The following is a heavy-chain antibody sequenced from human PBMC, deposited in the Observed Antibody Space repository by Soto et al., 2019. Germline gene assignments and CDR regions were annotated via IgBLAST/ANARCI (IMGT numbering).Heavy chain of an antibody. CDR3: ATGFLNIAAAGPVDY. CDR2: ISSSSSTI. J-gene: IGHJ4*02. CDR1: GFTFSSYS. D-gene: IGHD6-13*01. Sequence: EVQLVESGGGLVQPGGSLRLSCAASGFTFSSYSMNWVRQAPGKGLEWVSYISSSSSTIYYADSVKGRFTISRDTAKNSLYLQMNSLRDEDTAVYYCATGFLNIAAAGPVDYWGQGTLVTVSS. V-gene: IGHV3-48*02.